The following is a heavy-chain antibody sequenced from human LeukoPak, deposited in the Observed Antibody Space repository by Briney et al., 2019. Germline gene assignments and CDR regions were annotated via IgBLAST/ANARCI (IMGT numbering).Heavy chain of an antibody. CDR1: GYNFKNYD. CDR3: ARGLGLVRVDY. V-gene: IGHV1-18*01. J-gene: IGHJ4*02. CDR2: ISVSNGNT. Sequence: GASVKVSCKPSGYNFKNYDISWVRQAPGQGLEWMGWISVSNGNTNYAPKLQGRVTMTTDTSTSTAYMELRSLRSDDTAVYYCARGLGLVRVDYWGQGTLVTVSS. D-gene: IGHD6-19*01.